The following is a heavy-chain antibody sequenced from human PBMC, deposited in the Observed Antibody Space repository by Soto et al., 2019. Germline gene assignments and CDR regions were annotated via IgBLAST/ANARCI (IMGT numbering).Heavy chain of an antibody. CDR1: KGSFSGYY. V-gene: IGHV4-34*01. CDR2: INHSVSA. J-gene: IGHJ5*02. Sequence: PXGTLSLTCAVYKGSFSGYYWSWIRQPPGKGLEWIGEINHSVSANYNPSLKSRVTISVDTSKNQFSLKLSSVTAADTAVYYCARGIFYGSGSYLWFDPWGQGTLVTVSS. D-gene: IGHD3-10*01. CDR3: ARGIFYGSGSYLWFDP.